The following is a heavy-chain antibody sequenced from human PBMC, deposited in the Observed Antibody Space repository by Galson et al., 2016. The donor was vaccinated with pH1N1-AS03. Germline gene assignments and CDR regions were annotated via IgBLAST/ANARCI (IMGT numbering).Heavy chain of an antibody. CDR3: ARGWPDYGCDSFLGWDH. Sequence: SVKVSCKASGYTLTNYGISWVRQAPGQGLEWMGWISAYNGNTNYAQKLQGRVTLTTDTSTSTAYMELRSLRYADTAVYYCARGWPDYGCDSFLGWDHWGQGTLVTVSS. J-gene: IGHJ4*02. V-gene: IGHV1-18*01. D-gene: IGHD4-23*01. CDR2: ISAYNGNT. CDR1: GYTLTNYG.